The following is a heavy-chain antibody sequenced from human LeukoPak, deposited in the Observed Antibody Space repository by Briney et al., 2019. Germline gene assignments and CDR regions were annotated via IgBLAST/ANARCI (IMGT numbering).Heavy chain of an antibody. CDR1: GGPFSGYY. Sequence: SETLSLTXAVYGGPFSGYYWSWIRQPPGKGLEWIGEINHSGSTNYNPSLKSRVTISVDTSKNQFSLKLSSVTAADTAVYYCARVVGAISDYWGQGTLVTVSS. CDR2: INHSGST. J-gene: IGHJ4*02. V-gene: IGHV4-34*01. D-gene: IGHD1-26*01. CDR3: ARVVGAISDY.